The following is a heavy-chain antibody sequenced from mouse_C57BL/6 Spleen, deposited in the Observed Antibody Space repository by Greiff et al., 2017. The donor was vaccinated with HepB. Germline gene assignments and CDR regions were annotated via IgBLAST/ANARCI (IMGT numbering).Heavy chain of an antibody. CDR1: GYSITSGYY. CDR2: ISYDGSN. CDR3: AGGSY. V-gene: IGHV3-6*01. J-gene: IGHJ2*01. Sequence: EVKLVESGPGLVKPSQSLSLTCSVTGYSITSGYYWNWIRQFPGNKLEWMGYISYDGSNNYNPSLKNRISITRDTSKNQFFLKLNSVTTEDTATYYCAGGSYWGQGTTLTVSS.